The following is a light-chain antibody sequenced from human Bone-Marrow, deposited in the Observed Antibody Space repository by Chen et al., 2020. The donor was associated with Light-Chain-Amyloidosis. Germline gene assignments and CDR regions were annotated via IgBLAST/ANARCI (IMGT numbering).Light chain of an antibody. CDR1: DLPTKY. J-gene: IGLJ2*01. V-gene: IGLV3-25*03. Sequence: SYDLTQPPSVSVSPGQTARNTGSGDDLPTKYAYWYQQKPGQAPVLVIHRDTERPSGISERFSGSSSGTTATLTISGVQAEDEADYHCQSADSSGTYEVIFGGGTKLTVL. CDR3: QSADSSGTYEVI. CDR2: RDT.